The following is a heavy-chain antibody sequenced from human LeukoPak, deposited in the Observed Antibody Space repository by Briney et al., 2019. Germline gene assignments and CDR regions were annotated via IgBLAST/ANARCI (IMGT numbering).Heavy chain of an antibody. D-gene: IGHD2-2*01. J-gene: IGHJ1*01. V-gene: IGHV1-2*04. CDR1: GYTFTGYY. CDR2: INPNSGGT. CDR3: AGGSSTAWSPAEYLQH. Sequence: WASVKVSCKASGYTFTGYYMHWVRQAPGQGLEWMGWINPNSGGTNYAQKFQGWVTMTRDTSISTAYMELSRLGSDDTAVYYCAGGSSTAWSPAEYLQHWGQGTLVTVSS.